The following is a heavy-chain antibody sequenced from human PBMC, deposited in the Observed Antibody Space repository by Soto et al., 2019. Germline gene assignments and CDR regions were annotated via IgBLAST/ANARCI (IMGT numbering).Heavy chain of an antibody. CDR2: ISSSSSYI. CDR3: ACGSGSYYYYYGMDV. CDR1: GFTFSSYS. V-gene: IGHV3-21*01. Sequence: EVQLVESGGGLVKPGGSLRLSCAASGFTFSSYSMNWVRQAPGKGLEWVSSISSSSSYIYYADSVKGRFTISRDNAKNSLYLQMNSLRAEDTAVYYCACGSGSYYYYYGMDVWGQGTTVTVSS. D-gene: IGHD3-10*01. J-gene: IGHJ6*02.